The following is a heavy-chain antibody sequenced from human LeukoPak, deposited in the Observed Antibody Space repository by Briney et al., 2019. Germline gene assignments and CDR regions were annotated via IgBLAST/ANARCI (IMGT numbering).Heavy chain of an antibody. CDR1: GFTFSSYG. J-gene: IGHJ4*02. CDR3: AKDVATTVTSLGY. Sequence: GGSLRLSCAASGFTFSSYGMPWVRQAPGKGLEWVAVIWYDGSNKYYADSVKGRFTISRDNSKNTLYLQMNSLRAEDTAVYYCAKDVATTVTSLGYWGQGTLVTVSS. V-gene: IGHV3-33*06. D-gene: IGHD4-17*01. CDR2: IWYDGSNK.